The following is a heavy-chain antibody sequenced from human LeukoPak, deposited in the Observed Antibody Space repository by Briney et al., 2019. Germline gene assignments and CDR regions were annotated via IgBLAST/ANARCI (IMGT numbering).Heavy chain of an antibody. J-gene: IGHJ5*02. Sequence: PSETLSLTCTVSGGSMSNYWWNWIRQPPGKGLEWIGYIYYDGSTYYNPALNSRVTISIDTSKSQFSLKLNSVTAADTAVYYCARRLCSSLTCNIGPSGNWLDPWGQGTLVTVSS. CDR1: GGSMSNYW. D-gene: IGHD2-2*02. V-gene: IGHV4-59*08. CDR3: ARRLCSSLTCNIGPSGNWLDP. CDR2: IYYDGST.